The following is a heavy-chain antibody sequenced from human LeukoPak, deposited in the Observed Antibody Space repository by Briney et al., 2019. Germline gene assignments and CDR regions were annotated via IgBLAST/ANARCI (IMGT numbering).Heavy chain of an antibody. CDR3: ARDLPISAFDI. CDR1: GFTFSSYW. CDR2: IKQDGSEK. V-gene: IGHV3-7*01. Sequence: PGGSLRLSCAASGFTFSSYWMSWVRQAPGKGLEWVANIKQDGSEKYYVDSVKGRFTISRDNTKNSLYLQMNSLRAEDTAVYYCARDLPISAFDIWGQGTMVTVSS. J-gene: IGHJ3*02.